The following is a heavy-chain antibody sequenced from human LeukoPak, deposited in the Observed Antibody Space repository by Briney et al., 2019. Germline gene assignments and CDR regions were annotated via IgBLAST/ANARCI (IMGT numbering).Heavy chain of an antibody. D-gene: IGHD2-21*02. CDR3: ARNRRGHTVVVTRFFDI. J-gene: IGHJ2*01. Sequence: SETLSLTSIVSDGTISSYYWSWVRQSAGKGLEWLGHVDSSGSPTYNPALDSRVTISVDKTKRQFYLQLRSVTAADTAVYYCARNRRGHTVVVTRFFDIWGRGTRVTVSS. CDR1: DGTISSYY. CDR2: VDSSGSP. V-gene: IGHV4-4*07.